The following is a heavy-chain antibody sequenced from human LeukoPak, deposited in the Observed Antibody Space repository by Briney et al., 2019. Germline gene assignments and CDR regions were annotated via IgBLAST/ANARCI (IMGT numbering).Heavy chain of an antibody. J-gene: IGHJ4*02. CDR2: IRQDGSEQ. Sequence: PGGSLRLSWAPSGFSFSSYWMAWVRQAPGKGLEWVGNIRQDGSEQYYVDSLQGRFTISRDNAKNSLYLQMNSLRVEDTAVYYCARGLSYCSNGICPFDYWGQGTLVTVS. CDR3: ARGLSYCSNGICPFDY. V-gene: IGHV3-7*01. D-gene: IGHD2-8*01. CDR1: GFSFSSYW.